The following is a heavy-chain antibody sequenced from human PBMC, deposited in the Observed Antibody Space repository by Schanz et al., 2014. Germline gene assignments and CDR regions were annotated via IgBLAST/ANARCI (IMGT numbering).Heavy chain of an antibody. CDR1: GFTFRSYA. J-gene: IGHJ4*02. Sequence: EVQLLESGGGLVRPGGSLRLSCIGSGFTFRSYALGWVRQAPGKGLEWVSLVSASGGGPFYADSVKGRFTISRDNSKNTLFLQMSSLRAEDTAVYYCARDGDFDYWGQGTLVTVSS. V-gene: IGHV3-23*01. CDR2: VSASGGGP. CDR3: ARDGDFDY.